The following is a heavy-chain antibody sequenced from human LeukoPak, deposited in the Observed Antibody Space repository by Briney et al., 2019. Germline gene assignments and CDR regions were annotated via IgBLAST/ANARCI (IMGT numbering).Heavy chain of an antibody. CDR3: ARFSRGYPDYLDY. D-gene: IGHD3-16*02. CDR1: GFTFSGYE. CDR2: ISSSGSTI. J-gene: IGHJ4*02. Sequence: GGSLRLSCAASGFTFSGYEMNWVRQAPGKGLEWVSYISSSGSTIYYADSVKGRFTISRDNAKNSLYLQMNSLRAEDTAVYYCARFSRGYPDYLDYWGQGTLVTVSS. V-gene: IGHV3-48*03.